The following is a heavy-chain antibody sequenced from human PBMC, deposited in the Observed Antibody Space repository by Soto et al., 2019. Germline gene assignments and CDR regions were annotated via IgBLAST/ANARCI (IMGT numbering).Heavy chain of an antibody. V-gene: IGHV3-23*01. J-gene: IGHJ4*02. CDR2: ITHNDGRT. CDR3: ARRMIGAAGYFDY. D-gene: IGHD6-13*01. Sequence: EMHLLESGGALVQPGGSLRLSCAASGFTFSNYIMTWVRQTPGKGLEWVSSITHNDGRTYYTDSVKGRFTISRDNSQNTVYLQMSSLRADDLALYYCARRMIGAAGYFDYWGQGTLVTVSS. CDR1: GFTFSNYI.